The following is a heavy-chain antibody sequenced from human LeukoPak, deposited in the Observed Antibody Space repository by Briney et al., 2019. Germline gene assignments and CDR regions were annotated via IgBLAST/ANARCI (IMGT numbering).Heavy chain of an antibody. Sequence: SETLSLTCTVSGGPISSSPYYWGWIRQPPGKGLEWIGSISYSGSTFYNPSLKSRLTISVDTSKNQFSLKLSSLAAADTAVFYCARLSPYLGSGSSAFPDDFWGQGTLVTVSS. CDR3: ARLSPYLGSGSSAFPDDF. D-gene: IGHD3-10*01. V-gene: IGHV4-39*01. CDR2: ISYSGST. J-gene: IGHJ4*02. CDR1: GGPISSSPYY.